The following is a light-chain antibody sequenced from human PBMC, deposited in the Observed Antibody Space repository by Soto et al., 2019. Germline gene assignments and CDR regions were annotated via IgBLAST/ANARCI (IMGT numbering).Light chain of an antibody. V-gene: IGKV3-20*01. CDR3: QQYGRTPLT. CDR2: GAS. J-gene: IGKJ1*01. Sequence: EIVLTQSPGTLSLSPGERATLSCRASQSVSSNYLAWYQQSPGQLPRLLIYGASSRATGIPDRFSGSGSGTDFTLTISRLEPEDFAVYYCQQYGRTPLTFGQGTKVEIE. CDR1: QSVSSNY.